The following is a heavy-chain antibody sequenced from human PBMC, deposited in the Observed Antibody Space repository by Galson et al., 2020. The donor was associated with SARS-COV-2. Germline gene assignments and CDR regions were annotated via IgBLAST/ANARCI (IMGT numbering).Heavy chain of an antibody. CDR3: TRRSYESSGGWFDA. D-gene: IGHD3-22*01. Sequence: ASETLSLTCTVSGGSIRRSGYYWGWVRQPPGKGLEWIGSIYNSGDTYYKSSLESRVTISLDTSKNQFSLRLSSVTAADTAMYYCTRRSYESSGGWFDAWGRGTRVTVSS. V-gene: IGHV4-39*07. CDR2: IYNSGDT. J-gene: IGHJ5*02. CDR1: GGSIRRSGYY.